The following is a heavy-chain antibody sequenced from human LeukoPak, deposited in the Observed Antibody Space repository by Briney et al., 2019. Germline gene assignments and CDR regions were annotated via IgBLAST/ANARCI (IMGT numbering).Heavy chain of an antibody. D-gene: IGHD2-8*02. CDR1: GGSISSYY. CDR2: VRSSGST. J-gene: IGHJ4*02. Sequence: SETLSLTCTVSGGSISSYYWSWIRQPPGEGLEWIGYVRSSGSTNYHPSLKSRVAILVDTPKNQFTLNLSSVTAADTAVYYCARGVLVGATGHHFAYWGQGALVTVSS. V-gene: IGHV4-59*01. CDR3: ARGVLVGATGHHFAY.